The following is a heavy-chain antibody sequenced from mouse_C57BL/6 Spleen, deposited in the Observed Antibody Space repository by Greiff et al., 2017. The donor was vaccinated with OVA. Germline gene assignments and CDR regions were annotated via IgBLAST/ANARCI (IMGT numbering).Heavy chain of an antibody. Sequence: VQLQQSGAELVRPGASVKLSCKASGYTFTDYYINWVKQRPGQGLEWIARIYPGSGNTYYNEKFKGKATLTAEKSSSTAYMQLSSLTSEDSAVYFCARSTTASYGFAYWGQGTLVTVSA. CDR1: GYTFTDYY. CDR2: IYPGSGNT. D-gene: IGHD1-2*01. V-gene: IGHV1-76*01. J-gene: IGHJ3*01. CDR3: ARSTTASYGFAY.